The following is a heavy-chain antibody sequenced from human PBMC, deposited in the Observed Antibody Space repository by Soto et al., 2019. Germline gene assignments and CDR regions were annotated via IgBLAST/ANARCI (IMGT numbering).Heavy chain of an antibody. D-gene: IGHD5-18*01. Sequence: EVQLVESGGGLVKPGGSLRLSCAASGFTFSSYSMNWVRQAPGKGLEWVSSISSSSSYIYYADSVKVRFTISRDNAKNSLYLQMNSLRAEDTAVYYCAREVDTAMVLDYWGQGTLVTVSS. CDR2: ISSSSSYI. CDR1: GFTFSSYS. CDR3: AREVDTAMVLDY. J-gene: IGHJ4*02. V-gene: IGHV3-21*01.